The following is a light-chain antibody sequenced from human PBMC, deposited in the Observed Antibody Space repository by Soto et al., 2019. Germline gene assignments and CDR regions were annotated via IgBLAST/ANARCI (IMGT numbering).Light chain of an antibody. CDR3: QQSYSTPRT. CDR1: QTISNY. Sequence: QMTQSPSSLSASLGDTVTITCRASQTISNYLNWYQQERGKAPKLLIYGASILQSGVPSRFSGSGSGTHFTLTISSLQPEDFATYYCQQSYSTPRTFGGGTEVETK. J-gene: IGKJ4*01. CDR2: GAS. V-gene: IGKV1-39*01.